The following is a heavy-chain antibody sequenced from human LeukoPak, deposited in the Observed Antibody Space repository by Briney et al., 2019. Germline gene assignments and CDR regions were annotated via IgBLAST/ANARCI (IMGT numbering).Heavy chain of an antibody. J-gene: IGHJ4*02. Sequence: GGSLKLSCAAPGFAFSASAIHWVRQASGKGLEWVGRIRTKSNNYATTYGASVKGRFTISRDDSKNTASLHMSSVKTEDTAMYFCTSYDNAGNYYYNYWGRGILVTVSS. D-gene: IGHD3-22*01. V-gene: IGHV3-73*01. CDR2: IRTKSNNYAT. CDR3: TSYDNAGNYYYNY. CDR1: GFAFSASA.